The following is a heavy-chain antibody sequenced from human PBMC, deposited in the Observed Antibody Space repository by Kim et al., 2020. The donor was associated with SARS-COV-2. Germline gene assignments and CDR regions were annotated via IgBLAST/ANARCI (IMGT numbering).Heavy chain of an antibody. CDR3: ARRDMGYCSSTSCYTNWFDP. J-gene: IGHJ5*02. V-gene: IGHV4-39*07. Sequence: SETLSLTCTVSGGSISSSSYYWGWIRQPPGKGLEWIGSIYYSGSTYYNPSLKSRVTISVDTSKNQFSLKLSSVTAADTAVYYCARRDMGYCSSTSCYTNWFDPWGQGTLVTVSS. CDR1: GGSISSSSYY. D-gene: IGHD2-2*02. CDR2: IYYSGST.